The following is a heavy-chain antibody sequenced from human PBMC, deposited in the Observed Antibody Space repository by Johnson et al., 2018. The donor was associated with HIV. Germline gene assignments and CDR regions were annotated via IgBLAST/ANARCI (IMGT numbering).Heavy chain of an antibody. CDR2: MWYDGSNK. D-gene: IGHD1-7*01. J-gene: IGHJ3*02. CDR3: TTRQPFVPAAAFNWNYRSPDTHDI. Sequence: QVQLVESGGGVVQSGRSLRLSCAASGFTFSSYGMHWVRQAPGKGLEWVAVMWYDGSNKYYADSVKGRFTISRDNSKNTLYLQMNSLRAEDTAVYYCTTRQPFVPAAAFNWNYRSPDTHDIWGQGTLVTVSS. V-gene: IGHV3-30*19. CDR1: GFTFSSYG.